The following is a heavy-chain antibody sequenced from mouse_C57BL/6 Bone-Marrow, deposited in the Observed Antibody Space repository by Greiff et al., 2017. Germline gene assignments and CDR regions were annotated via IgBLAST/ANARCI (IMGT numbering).Heavy chain of an antibody. Sequence: QVQLQQPGAELVMPGASVKLSCKASGYTFTSYWMHWVKQRPGQGLEWIGEIDPSDSYTNYNQKFKGKSTLTEDKSSSTAYMQLSSLTSEDSAVYYCARCGYYSWFAYWGQGTLVTVSA. D-gene: IGHD2-3*01. CDR2: IDPSDSYT. J-gene: IGHJ3*01. CDR1: GYTFTSYW. V-gene: IGHV1-69*01. CDR3: ARCGYYSWFAY.